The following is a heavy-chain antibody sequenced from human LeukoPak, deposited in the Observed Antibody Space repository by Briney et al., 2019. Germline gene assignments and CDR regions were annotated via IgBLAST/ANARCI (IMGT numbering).Heavy chain of an antibody. V-gene: IGHV1-69*01. Sequence: EASVKVSCKSSGGAFSSYAISWVRQAPGEGLEWMGGIIPIFGTANYAQKFQGRVTITADESTSTAYMELSSLRSYDTAVYYCARGWSGYPDIDYWGQGTLVTVP. CDR3: ARGWSGYPDIDY. J-gene: IGHJ4*02. CDR2: IIPIFGTA. D-gene: IGHD3-3*01. CDR1: GGAFSSYA.